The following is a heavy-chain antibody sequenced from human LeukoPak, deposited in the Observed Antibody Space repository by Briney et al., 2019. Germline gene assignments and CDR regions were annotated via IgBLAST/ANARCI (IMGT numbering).Heavy chain of an antibody. Sequence: ASVQVSCKTSGYSFNTYGITWVRQAPGQGLEWMGWISGHSGDTQYARKFQGRVTLTTDSSTNTAYMDLRALKSDDTAVYYCLRDASGWFLGVQEFHFWGQGTLVNVSS. J-gene: IGHJ4*02. V-gene: IGHV1-18*01. CDR2: ISGHSGDT. D-gene: IGHD6-19*01. CDR3: LRDASGWFLGVQEFHF. CDR1: GYSFNTYG.